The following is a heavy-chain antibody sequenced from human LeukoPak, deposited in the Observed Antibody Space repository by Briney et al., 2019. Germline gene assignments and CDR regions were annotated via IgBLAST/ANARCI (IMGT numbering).Heavy chain of an antibody. J-gene: IGHJ4*02. Sequence: GRSLRLSCAASGFTVSRNYMSWVRQAPGKGLEWVSSISDDSNYIYYADSVEGRFTISRDNAKNSLYLQMNSLRAEDTAVYYCAKSQTGYLEVLFDYWGQGTLVTVSS. CDR1: GFTVSRNY. CDR2: ISDDSNYI. D-gene: IGHD3-9*01. CDR3: AKSQTGYLEVLFDY. V-gene: IGHV3-21*04.